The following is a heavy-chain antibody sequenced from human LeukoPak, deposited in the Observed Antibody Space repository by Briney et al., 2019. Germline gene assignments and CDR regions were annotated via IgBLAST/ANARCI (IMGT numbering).Heavy chain of an antibody. D-gene: IGHD3-10*01. V-gene: IGHV6-1*01. CDR2: TYYRSKWYN. J-gene: IGHJ6*02. Sequence: SQTLSLTCAISGDSVSSNSAAWNWIRQSPSRGLEWLGRTYYRSKWYNDYAVSVKSRITINPDTSKNQFALQLNSVTPEDTAVYYCARVLMVRGVTIRGSYKGMDVWGQGTTVTVSS. CDR3: ARVLMVRGVTIRGSYKGMDV. CDR1: GDSVSSNSAA.